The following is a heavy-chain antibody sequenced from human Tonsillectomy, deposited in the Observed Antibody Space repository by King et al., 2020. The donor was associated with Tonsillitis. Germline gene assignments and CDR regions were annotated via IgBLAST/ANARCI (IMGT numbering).Heavy chain of an antibody. Sequence: PLVASGGDVVQPGQSLRLSCAASGFTFSSHGIHWVRQPPGTLLEWVAVLSNDGSSKYYQDSVKGRFTISRDNSKTTLYLQMNSLRPEDTAVYYCAKGCSTGSICFLIDYWGQGSLVTVSS. CDR2: LSNDGSSK. CDR3: AKGCSTGSICFLIDY. D-gene: IGHD2-8*02. V-gene: IGHV3-30*18. CDR1: GFTFSSHG. J-gene: IGHJ4*02.